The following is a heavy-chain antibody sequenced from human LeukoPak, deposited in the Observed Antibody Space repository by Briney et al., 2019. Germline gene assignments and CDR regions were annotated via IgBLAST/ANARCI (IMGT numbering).Heavy chain of an antibody. Sequence: PGGSLRLSCTASGFTFGDYAVSWFRQAPGKGLEWVGFIGGTIYDGTTQYAASVKGRFTISRDDSKSIAYLQMNSLKTEDTAVYYCTRDLKAGNRGYWGQGTLVTVSS. CDR3: TRDLKAGNRGY. J-gene: IGHJ4*02. CDR2: IGGTIYDGTT. CDR1: GFTFGDYA. V-gene: IGHV3-49*03. D-gene: IGHD6-19*01.